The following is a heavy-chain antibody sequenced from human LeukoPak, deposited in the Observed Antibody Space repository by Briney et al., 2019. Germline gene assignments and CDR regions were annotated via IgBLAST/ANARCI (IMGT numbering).Heavy chain of an antibody. CDR3: VRVASPVWFDP. V-gene: IGHV3-7*04. CDR1: GFSLSGHW. Sequence: GGSLRLSCVASGFSLSGHWMSWVRQAPGKGPEWVASIKQDGGQGYYVDSVKGRFTISRDNAKNSLYLQMNSLRVVDTSVYYCVRVASPVWFDPWGRGTVVIVSS. D-gene: IGHD3-3*02. CDR2: IKQDGGQG. J-gene: IGHJ5*02.